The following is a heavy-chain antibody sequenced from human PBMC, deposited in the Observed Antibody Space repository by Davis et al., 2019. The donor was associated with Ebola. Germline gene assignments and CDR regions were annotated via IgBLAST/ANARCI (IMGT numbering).Heavy chain of an antibody. CDR2: IKQDGSEK. J-gene: IGHJ6*04. Sequence: GESLKISCADSVITFSSYAMSWVHQAPGKGLEWVANIKQDGSEKYYVDSVKGRFTISRDNAKNSLYLQMNSLRAEDTAVYYCARDPVDPESDYYFYGMDVWGTGTTVTVSP. V-gene: IGHV3-7*01. D-gene: IGHD4-23*01. CDR1: VITFSSYA. CDR3: ARDPVDPESDYYFYGMDV.